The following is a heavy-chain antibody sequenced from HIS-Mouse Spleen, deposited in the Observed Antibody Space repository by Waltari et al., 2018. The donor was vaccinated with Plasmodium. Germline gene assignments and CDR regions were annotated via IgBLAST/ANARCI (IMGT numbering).Heavy chain of an antibody. J-gene: IGHJ2*01. CDR1: GFTFSSYW. Sequence: EVQLVESGGGLVQPGGSLRLSCAASGFTFSSYWMRWVRQAPGKGLERLDNIKQEGREKYYVDSVKGRFTISRDNAKNSLYLQMNSLRAEDTAVYYCASSWYWYFDLWGRGTLVTVSS. CDR2: IKQEGREK. V-gene: IGHV3-7*01. CDR3: ASSWYWYFDL. D-gene: IGHD6-13*01.